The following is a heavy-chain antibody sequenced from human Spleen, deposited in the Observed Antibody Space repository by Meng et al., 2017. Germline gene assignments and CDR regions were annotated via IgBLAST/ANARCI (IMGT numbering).Heavy chain of an antibody. J-gene: IGHJ4*02. CDR1: GGSFSDYY. V-gene: IGHV4-34*01. CDR3: ARWDRSGSYQVY. D-gene: IGHD1-26*01. Sequence: GQPKRWGAGLLKPSETLSLTCVVSGGSFSDYYWSWIRQPPGKGLEWIGEINHSGSTNYNPSLKSRVTISVDTSKNQFSLKLSSVTAADTAVYYCARWDRSGSYQVYWGQGTLVTVSS. CDR2: INHSGST.